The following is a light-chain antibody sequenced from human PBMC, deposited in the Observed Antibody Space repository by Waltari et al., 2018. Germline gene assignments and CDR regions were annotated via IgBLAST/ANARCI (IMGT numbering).Light chain of an antibody. J-gene: IGKJ5*01. Sequence: EIVMTQSPATLSVSPGERATLSCRASQSVSSNLAWYQQKPGQAPRLLIYGASTRATGIPARFSGSGSGTEFTLTISSLQSEDFAVYYCQQYNNWPPAGITFGQGTRLEIK. CDR1: QSVSSN. CDR3: QQYNNWPPAGIT. V-gene: IGKV3-15*01. CDR2: GAS.